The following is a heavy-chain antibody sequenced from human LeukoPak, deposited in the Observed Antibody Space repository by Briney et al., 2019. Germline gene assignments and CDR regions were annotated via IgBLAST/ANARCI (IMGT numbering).Heavy chain of an antibody. CDR1: GVSISSSSYY. D-gene: IGHD4-17*01. J-gene: IGHJ4*02. Sequence: SETLSLTCTVSGVSISSSSYYWGWLRQPPGKGLEVIGSIYYSGSTYYNPSLKSRVTISVDTSKNQNSLKLSSLTGADTAVYYCSRHDYGLNFDYWGQGTLVTVSS. CDR2: IYYSGST. V-gene: IGHV4-39*01. CDR3: SRHDYGLNFDY.